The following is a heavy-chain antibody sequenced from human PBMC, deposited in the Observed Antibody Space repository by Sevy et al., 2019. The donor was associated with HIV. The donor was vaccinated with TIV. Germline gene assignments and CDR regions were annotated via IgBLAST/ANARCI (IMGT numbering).Heavy chain of an antibody. D-gene: IGHD3-10*01. Sequence: GGSLRLSCAASGFTFSNYALTWVRQAPGKGLEWVSGINGSGGSTYYADSVMGRFTISRDNSKNTLYLEMNGLRGEDTAGYYCAKVSRILLWAFDMWGHGTLVTVSS. CDR1: GFTFSNYA. CDR3: AKVSRILLWAFDM. CDR2: INGSGGST. V-gene: IGHV3-23*01. J-gene: IGHJ3*02.